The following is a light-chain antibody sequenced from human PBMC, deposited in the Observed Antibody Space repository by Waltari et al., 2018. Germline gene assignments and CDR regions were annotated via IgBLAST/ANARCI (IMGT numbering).Light chain of an antibody. Sequence: EIVMTQSPATLSVSPGERATLSCRASQSVSSNLAWYQQKPGQAPRLLIYGASTSATGIPARCSGSGSGTEYTLTISSLQSEDFAVYCCQQYNNLWTFGQGTKVEIK. V-gene: IGKV3-15*01. J-gene: IGKJ1*01. CDR2: GAS. CDR1: QSVSSN. CDR3: QQYNNLWT.